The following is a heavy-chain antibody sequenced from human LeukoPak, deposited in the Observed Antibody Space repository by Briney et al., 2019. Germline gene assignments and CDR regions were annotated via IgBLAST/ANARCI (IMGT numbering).Heavy chain of an antibody. CDR3: ARDLHEDWFDP. J-gene: IGHJ5*02. Sequence: PSETLSLTCTVSGGSISSSSYYWGWIRQPPGKGLEWIGSIYYSGSTNYNPSLKSRVTISVDTSKNQFSLKLSSVTAADTAVYYCARDLHEDWFDPWGQGTLVTVSS. CDR2: IYYSGST. CDR1: GGSISSSSYY. V-gene: IGHV4-39*07.